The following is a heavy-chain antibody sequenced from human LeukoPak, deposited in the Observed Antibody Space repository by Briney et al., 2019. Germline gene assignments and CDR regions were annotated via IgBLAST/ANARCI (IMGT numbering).Heavy chain of an antibody. CDR1: GGSFSGYY. D-gene: IGHD2-15*01. Sequence: SETLSLTCAVYGGSFSGYYWSWIRQPPGKGLEWIGEINHSGSTNYNPSLKSRVTISVDTSKNQFSLKLSSVTAADTAVYYCARGKDIVVVVAATGWFDPWGQGTLVTVSS. V-gene: IGHV4-34*01. CDR3: ARGKDIVVVVAATGWFDP. J-gene: IGHJ5*02. CDR2: INHSGST.